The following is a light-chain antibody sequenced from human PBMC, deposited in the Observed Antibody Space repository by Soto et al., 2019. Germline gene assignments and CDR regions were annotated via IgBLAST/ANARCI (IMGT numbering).Light chain of an antibody. J-gene: IGLJ2*01. V-gene: IGLV1-44*01. Sequence: QSVLTQPPSASGTPRQRVIISCSGSTSNIGGNTVNWYQQVPGTAPQLLIYNDNQRPSGVPDRFSGSKSGTSASLAISGLQSEDEADYYCATWDDSLDGVVFGGGTQLTV. CDR3: ATWDDSLDGVV. CDR2: NDN. CDR1: TSNIGGNT.